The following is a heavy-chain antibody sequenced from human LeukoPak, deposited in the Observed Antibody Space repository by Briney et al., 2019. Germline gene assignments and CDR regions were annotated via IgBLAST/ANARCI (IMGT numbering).Heavy chain of an antibody. D-gene: IGHD1-26*01. CDR1: GFTFDDYG. CDR3: ARGLFSGSPGFSYYFDY. CDR2: INWNGGST. V-gene: IGHV3-20*04. Sequence: GGPLRLSCASSGFTFDDYGMSWVRQAPGKGLEWVSGINWNGGSTGYADSVKGRFTISRDNAKNSLYLQMNSLRVEDTALYYCARGLFSGSPGFSYYFDYWGQGTLVTVSS. J-gene: IGHJ4*02.